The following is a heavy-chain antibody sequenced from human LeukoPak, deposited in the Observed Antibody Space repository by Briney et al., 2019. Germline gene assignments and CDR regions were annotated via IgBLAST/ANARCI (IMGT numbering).Heavy chain of an antibody. D-gene: IGHD3-10*01. CDR2: ISSSGSYI. CDR1: GFTFSSYS. J-gene: IGHJ4*02. V-gene: IGHV3-21*04. CDR3: ARGKLSHDY. Sequence: PGGSLRLSCAASGFTFSSYSMNWVRQAPGKGLEWVSSISSSGSYIFYADSLKGRFTISRDNTKNSLYLQMNSLRAEDTALYYCARGKLSHDYWGQGTLVTVSS.